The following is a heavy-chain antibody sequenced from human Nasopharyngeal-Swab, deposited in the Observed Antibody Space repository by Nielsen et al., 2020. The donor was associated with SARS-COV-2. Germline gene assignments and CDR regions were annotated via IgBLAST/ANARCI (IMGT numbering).Heavy chain of an antibody. D-gene: IGHD5-24*01. CDR1: GYSFTSYW. V-gene: IGHV5-51*01. CDR3: ARRPEMATIRAFDI. CDR2: IYPGDSDT. Sequence: GGSLRLSCKGSGYSFTSYWIGWARQMPGKGLEWMGIIYPGDSDTRYSPSFQGQVTISADKSISTAYLQWSSLKASDTAMYYCARRPEMATIRAFDIWGQGTMVTVSS. J-gene: IGHJ3*02.